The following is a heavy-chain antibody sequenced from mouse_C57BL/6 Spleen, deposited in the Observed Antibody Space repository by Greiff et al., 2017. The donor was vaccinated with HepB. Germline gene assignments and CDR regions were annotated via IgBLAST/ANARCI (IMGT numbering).Heavy chain of an antibody. V-gene: IGHV1-55*01. CDR2: IYPGSGST. J-gene: IGHJ4*01. Sequence: QVQLQQPGAELVKPGASVKMSCKASGYTFTSYWITWVKQRPGQGLEWIGDIYPGSGSTNYNEKFKSKATLTVDTSSSTAYMQLSSLTSEDSAVYYCARRRGYASNYDAMDYWGQGTSVTVSS. CDR3: ARRRGYASNYDAMDY. CDR1: GYTFTSYW. D-gene: IGHD2-2*01.